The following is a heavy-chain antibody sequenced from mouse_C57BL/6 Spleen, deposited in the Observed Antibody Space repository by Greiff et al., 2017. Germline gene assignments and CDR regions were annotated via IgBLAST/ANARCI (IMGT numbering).Heavy chain of an antibody. CDR1: GFSFNTYA. V-gene: IGHV10-1*01. CDR3: VRHGRSSLYAMDY. CDR2: IRSKSNNYAT. D-gene: IGHD1-1*01. Sequence: EVQGVESGGGLVQPKGSLKLSCAASGFSFNTYAMNWVRQAPGKGLEWVARIRSKSNNYATYYADSVKDRFTISRDDSESMLYLQMNNLKTEDTAMYYCVRHGRSSLYAMDYWGQGTSVTVSS. J-gene: IGHJ4*01.